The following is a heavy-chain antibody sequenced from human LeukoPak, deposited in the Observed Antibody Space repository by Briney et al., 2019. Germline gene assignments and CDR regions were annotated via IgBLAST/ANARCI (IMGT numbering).Heavy chain of an antibody. CDR3: AKDSVVVVPAASMDV. J-gene: IGHJ6*04. CDR2: IRYDGSNK. V-gene: IGHV3-30*02. Sequence: GGSLRLSCAASGFTFSSYGMHWVRQAPGKGLEWVAFIRYDGSNKYYADSVKGRFTISRDNSKNTLYLQMNSLRAEDTAVYYCAKDSVVVVPAASMDVWGKGTTVTVSS. D-gene: IGHD2-2*01. CDR1: GFTFSSYG.